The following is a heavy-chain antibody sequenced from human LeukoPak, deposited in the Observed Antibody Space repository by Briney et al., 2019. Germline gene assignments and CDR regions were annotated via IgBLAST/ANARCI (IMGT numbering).Heavy chain of an antibody. V-gene: IGHV4-59*08. D-gene: IGHD3-16*01. CDR1: GGSISSYY. CDR3: ARGHDSDWGSTDY. Sequence: PPETLSLTCTVSGGSISSYYWSWIRQPPGKGLEWIAYIYYGGNADYNSSLKSRVTISVDKSKNQFSLKLTSVTAADTAVYYCARGHDSDWGSTDYWGQGTLVTVPA. CDR2: IYYGGNA. J-gene: IGHJ4*02.